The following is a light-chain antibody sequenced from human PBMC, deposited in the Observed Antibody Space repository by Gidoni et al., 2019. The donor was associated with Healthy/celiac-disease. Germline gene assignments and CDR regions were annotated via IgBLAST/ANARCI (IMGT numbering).Light chain of an antibody. CDR3: QQYNSYLWT. V-gene: IGKV1-5*03. CDR1: KSISSW. J-gene: IGKJ1*01. Sequence: DIQMTQSPSTLSASVGDRVTITCRASKSISSWLAWYQPKPGKAPKLLIYKASSLESGVPSRFSGSGSGTEFTLTISSLQPDDFATYYCQQYNSYLWTFGQGTKVEIK. CDR2: KAS.